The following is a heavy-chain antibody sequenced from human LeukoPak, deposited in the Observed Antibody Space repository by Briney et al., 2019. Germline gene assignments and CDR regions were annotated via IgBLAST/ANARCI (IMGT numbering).Heavy chain of an antibody. J-gene: IGHJ6*03. Sequence: GGSLRLSCAASGFTFSSYSMNWVRQAPGKGMEWVSSIYSSSSYIYYADSVKGRFTISRDNAKNSLYLQMNSLRAEDTAVYYCARDSLHGSGWYVGYYYCMDVWGKGTTVTVSS. CDR1: GFTFSSYS. CDR3: ARDSLHGSGWYVGYYYCMDV. D-gene: IGHD6-19*01. CDR2: IYSSSSYI. V-gene: IGHV3-21*01.